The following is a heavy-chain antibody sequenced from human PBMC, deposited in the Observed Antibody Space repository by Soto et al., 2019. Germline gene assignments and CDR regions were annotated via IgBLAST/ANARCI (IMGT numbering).Heavy chain of an antibody. D-gene: IGHD6-13*01. J-gene: IGHJ4*02. Sequence: SVTVSCKASGVTFSSYAISWVRQAPGQGLEWMGGIIPIFGTANYAQKFQGRVTITADESTSTAYMELSSLRSEDTAVYYCARASSGYHGNDYWGQGTLVTVSS. V-gene: IGHV1-69*13. CDR3: ARASSGYHGNDY. CDR1: GVTFSSYA. CDR2: IIPIFGTA.